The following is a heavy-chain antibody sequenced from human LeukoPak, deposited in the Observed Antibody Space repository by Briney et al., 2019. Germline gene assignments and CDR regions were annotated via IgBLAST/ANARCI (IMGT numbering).Heavy chain of an antibody. D-gene: IGHD5-18*01. CDR1: GFTFSSYE. J-gene: IGHJ4*02. CDR3: ARRASTERGHSYGLDY. Sequence: GRSLRLSCAVSGFTFSSYEINWVRQAPGKGLEWVSYISSSGTTIYYADSVKGRFTISRDNAKNHLYLQMNSLRAEDTAVYYCARRASTERGHSYGLDYWGQGTLVTVSS. CDR2: ISSSGTTI. V-gene: IGHV3-48*03.